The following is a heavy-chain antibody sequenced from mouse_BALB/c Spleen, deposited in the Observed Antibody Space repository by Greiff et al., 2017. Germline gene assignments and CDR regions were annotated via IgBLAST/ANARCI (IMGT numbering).Heavy chain of an antibody. J-gene: IGHJ1*01. CDR2: IYPGSGST. D-gene: IGHD2-4*01. Sequence: LKQPGSELVRPGASVKLSCKASGYTFTSYWMHWVKQRHGQGLEWIGNIYPGSGSTNYDEKFKSKGTLTVDTSSSTAYMHLSSLTSEDSAVYYCTRSGITTGYWYFDVWGAGTTVTVSS. CDR1: GYTFTSYW. V-gene: IGHV1S22*01. CDR3: TRSGITTGYWYFDV.